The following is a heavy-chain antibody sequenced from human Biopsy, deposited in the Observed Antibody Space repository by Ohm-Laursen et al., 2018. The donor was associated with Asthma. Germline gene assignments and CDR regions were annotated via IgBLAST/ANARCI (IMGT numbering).Heavy chain of an antibody. CDR1: GFAFSSYG. J-gene: IGHJ3*02. Sequence: SLRLSCAASGFAFSSYGMHWVRQAPGKGLEWVGVISKDASTQDYADSVKGRFTMARDNSKNTLDLQMNSLREEDTAVYYCVRDGTDDAFDIWGQGTVVSVSS. CDR2: ISKDASTQ. V-gene: IGHV3-30*03. D-gene: IGHD1-1*01. CDR3: VRDGTDDAFDI.